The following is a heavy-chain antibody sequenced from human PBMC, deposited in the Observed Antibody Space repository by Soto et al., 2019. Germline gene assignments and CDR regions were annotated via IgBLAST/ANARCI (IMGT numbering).Heavy chain of an antibody. CDR2: TRGSGDRT. CDR3: VKDDGGYPSTAPH. V-gene: IGHV3-23*01. CDR1: GITISNYP. J-gene: IGHJ4*02. Sequence: EVQLLESGGGWVQPGGSLRLSCAASGITISNYPMSWGRQAQGKGLDWVSGTRGSGDRTYDGDSAKGRFTISKDISKNSLSLQLDSLGVEDTAVYFCVKDDGGYPSTAPHWGQGTLVTVSS. D-gene: IGHD3-22*01.